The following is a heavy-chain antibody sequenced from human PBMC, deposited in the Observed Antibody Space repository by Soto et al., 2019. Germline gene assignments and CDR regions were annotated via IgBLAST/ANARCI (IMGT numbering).Heavy chain of an antibody. CDR3: ARAGWWLLDYYYYGMDV. Sequence: GGSLRLSCAASGFTFSSYWMSWVRQAPGKGLEWVANIKQDGSEKYYVDSVKGRFTISRDNAKNSQYLQMNSLRAEDTAVYYCARAGWWLLDYYYYGMDVWGQGTTVTVSS. J-gene: IGHJ6*02. V-gene: IGHV3-7*05. D-gene: IGHD2-21*02. CDR2: IKQDGSEK. CDR1: GFTFSSYW.